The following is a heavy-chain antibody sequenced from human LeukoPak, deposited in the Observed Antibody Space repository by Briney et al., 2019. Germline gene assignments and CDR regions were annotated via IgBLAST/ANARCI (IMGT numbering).Heavy chain of an antibody. Sequence: GGSLRLSCVASGFAFDKAWMSWVRQAPGKGLQWVGRIKAKSEGGTTDYAAPVKGRFTISRDDSKNTVYLQMTSLKTEDTAVYFCATDKGARDYWGRGTLVAVSS. CDR2: IKAKSEGGTT. D-gene: IGHD6-6*01. J-gene: IGHJ4*02. CDR3: ATDKGARDY. V-gene: IGHV3-15*01. CDR1: GFAFDKAW.